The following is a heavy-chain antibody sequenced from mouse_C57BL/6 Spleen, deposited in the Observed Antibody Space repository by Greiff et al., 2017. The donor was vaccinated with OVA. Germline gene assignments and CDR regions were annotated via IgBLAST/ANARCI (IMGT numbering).Heavy chain of an antibody. CDR2: INPNNGGT. CDR1: GYTFTDYN. Sequence: EVQLQQSGPELVKPGASVKMSCKASGYTFTDYNMHWVKQSHGKSLEWIGYINPNNGGTSYNQKFKGKATLTVNKSSSTAYMELRRLTSEDSAVYYCARIYYGNDDYWYFDVWGTGTTVTVSS. V-gene: IGHV1-22*01. J-gene: IGHJ1*03. D-gene: IGHD2-2*01. CDR3: ARIYYGNDDYWYFDV.